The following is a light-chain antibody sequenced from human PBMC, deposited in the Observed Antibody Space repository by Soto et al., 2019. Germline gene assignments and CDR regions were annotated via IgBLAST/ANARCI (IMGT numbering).Light chain of an antibody. J-gene: IGLJ1*01. Sequence: QSVLTQPASVSGSPGQSVTISCAGTSSDVGGYNFVSWYQQHPGKAPQLMIYDVSSRPSGVSNRFSGSKSGNTASLTISGLQAEDEADYYCRSYTSSYTYVFGTGTKSTS. CDR3: RSYTSSYTYV. CDR2: DVS. CDR1: SSDVGGYNF. V-gene: IGLV2-14*03.